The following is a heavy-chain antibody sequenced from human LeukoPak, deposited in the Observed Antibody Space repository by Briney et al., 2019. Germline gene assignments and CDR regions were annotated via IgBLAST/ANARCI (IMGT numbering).Heavy chain of an antibody. V-gene: IGHV6-1*01. CDR2: TYYRSKWYN. CDR3: AREGYSSGRYNHYYYYGMDV. CDR1: GDSVSSNSAA. D-gene: IGHD6-19*01. Sequence: SQTLSLTCAISGDSVSSNSAAWNWIRQSPSRGLEWLGRTYYRSKWYNDYAVSVKSRITINPDTSKNQFSLQLNSVTPEDTAVYYCAREGYSSGRYNHYYYYGMDVWGQGTTVTVSS. J-gene: IGHJ6*02.